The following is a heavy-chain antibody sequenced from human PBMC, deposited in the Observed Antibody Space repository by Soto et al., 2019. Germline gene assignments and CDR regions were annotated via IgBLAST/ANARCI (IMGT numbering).Heavy chain of an antibody. CDR2: IIPIFGTA. CDR1: GGTFSSYA. Sequence: QVQLVQSGAEVKKPGSSVKVSCKASGGTFSSYAISWVRQAPGQGLEWMGGIIPIFGTANYAQKFQGRVTITADEATSTAYMELSSLRSEDTAVYYCARAPYCSGGSCYSDPFDFWGQGTLVTVSS. J-gene: IGHJ4*02. D-gene: IGHD2-15*01. V-gene: IGHV1-69*01. CDR3: ARAPYCSGGSCYSDPFDF.